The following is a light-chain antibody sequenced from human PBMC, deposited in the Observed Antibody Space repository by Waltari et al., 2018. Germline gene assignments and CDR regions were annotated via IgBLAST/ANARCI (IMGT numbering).Light chain of an antibody. CDR2: AGS. CDR3: QHYGSAPPYT. CDR1: QSVSSSF. J-gene: IGKJ2*01. V-gene: IGKV3-20*01. Sequence: EIVLTQSPGTLSLSPGQTATLPCWASQSVSSSFLAWYQQRPGQAPRLLIYAGSKRATGIPDRFSGSGSGTDFTLTISRLEPEDFAVYHCQHYGSAPPYTFGQGTKLEIK.